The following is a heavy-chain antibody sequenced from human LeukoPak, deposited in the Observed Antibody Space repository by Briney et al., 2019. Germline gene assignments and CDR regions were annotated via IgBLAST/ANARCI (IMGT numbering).Heavy chain of an antibody. CDR2: IHSRGST. CDR1: GGSISSNY. V-gene: IGHV4-59*01. J-gene: IGHJ4*02. CDR3: ARDVTPATL. D-gene: IGHD3-16*01. Sequence: PSETLSLTCTVSGGSISSNYWSWIRQPPGKGLGWIGYIHSRGSTNYNPSLKSRVTISMDTSKNQFSLQLSSVTAADTAVYYCARDVTPATLWGQGTLVTVSS.